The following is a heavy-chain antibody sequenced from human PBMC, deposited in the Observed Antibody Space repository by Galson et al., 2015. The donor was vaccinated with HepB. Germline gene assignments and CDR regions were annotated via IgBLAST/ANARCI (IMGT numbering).Heavy chain of an antibody. CDR1: GFSLSTSGMC. J-gene: IGHJ6*03. CDR3: ARITFYYDSSGYYEYYMDV. Sequence: PALVKPTQTLTLTCTFSGFSLSTSGMCVSWIRQPPGKALEWLARIDWDDDKYYSTPLKTRLTISKDTSKNQVVLTMTNMDPVDTATYYCARITFYYDSSGYYEYYMDVWGKGTTVTVSS. CDR2: IDWDDDK. D-gene: IGHD3-22*01. V-gene: IGHV2-70*11.